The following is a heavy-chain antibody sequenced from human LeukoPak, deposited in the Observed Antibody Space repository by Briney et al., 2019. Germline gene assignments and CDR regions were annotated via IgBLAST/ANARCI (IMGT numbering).Heavy chain of an antibody. D-gene: IGHD3-22*01. CDR1: GFTFSSYW. CDR2: INSDGSST. CDR3: ANKNLGNYYDSSGNDY. J-gene: IGHJ4*02. V-gene: IGHV3-74*01. Sequence: PGGSLRLSCAASGFTFSSYWMHWVRQAPGRGLVWVSRINSDGSSTSYADSVKGRFTISRDNAKNTLYLQMNSLRAEDTAVYYCANKNLGNYYDSSGNDYWGQGTLVTVSS.